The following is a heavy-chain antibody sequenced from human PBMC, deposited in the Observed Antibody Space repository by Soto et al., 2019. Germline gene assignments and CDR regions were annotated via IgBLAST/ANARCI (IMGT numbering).Heavy chain of an antibody. J-gene: IGHJ6*02. V-gene: IGHV3-15*07. CDR3: ATMGHCSNGVCSYYYYGMDV. D-gene: IGHD2-8*01. CDR2: IKSKIDGGTS. Sequence: EVQLVESGGGLVKPGGSLRLSCGASGFTFSHAWMNWVRQAPGKGLEWVGRIKSKIDGGTSDYAAPVKGRFSISRDDSKDTLFLPMNSLQTADTAVYFCATMGHCSNGVCSYYYYGMDVWGLGTTVTVSS. CDR1: GFTFSHAW.